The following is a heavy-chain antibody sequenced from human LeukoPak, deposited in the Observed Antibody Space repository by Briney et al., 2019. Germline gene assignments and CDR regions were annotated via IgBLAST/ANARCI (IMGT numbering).Heavy chain of an antibody. CDR2: IYPGDSDT. CDR1: GYSFTNYW. CDR3: ARFLGYCSSTSCYGTYEY. J-gene: IGHJ4*02. Sequence: GESLKISCKGSGYSFTNYWIGWVRQMPGKGLEWMGIIYPGDSDTRYSPSFQGQVTISADKSISPAYLQWSSLKASDTAMYYCARFLGYCSSTSCYGTYEYWGQGTLVTVSS. V-gene: IGHV5-51*01. D-gene: IGHD2-2*01.